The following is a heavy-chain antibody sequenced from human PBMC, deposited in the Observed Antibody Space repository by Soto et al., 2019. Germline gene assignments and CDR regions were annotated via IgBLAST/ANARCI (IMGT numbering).Heavy chain of an antibody. CDR2: IYPGDSDT. V-gene: IGHV5-51*01. CDR1: GYTFTSYW. Sequence: LKISCKGSGYTFTSYWIAWVRQMPGKGLEWMGIIYPGDSDTRYSPSFQGQVSISADKSISTAYLQWSSLKASDTAMYYCARQDGSALYYFDYWGQGTLVTVSS. D-gene: IGHD6-19*01. J-gene: IGHJ4*02. CDR3: ARQDGSALYYFDY.